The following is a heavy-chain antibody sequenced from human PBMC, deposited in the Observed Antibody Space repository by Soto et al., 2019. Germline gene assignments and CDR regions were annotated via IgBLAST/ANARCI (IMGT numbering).Heavy chain of an antibody. Sequence: GGSLRLSCAASGFTFSSYWMSWVRQAPGKGLEWVANIKQDGSEKYYVDSVKGRFTISRDNAKNSLYLQMNSLRAEDTAVYYCAKDILDTAMVTYYYMDVWGKGTTVTVSS. CDR1: GFTFSSYW. CDR2: IKQDGSEK. CDR3: AKDILDTAMVTYYYMDV. J-gene: IGHJ6*03. V-gene: IGHV3-7*01. D-gene: IGHD5-18*01.